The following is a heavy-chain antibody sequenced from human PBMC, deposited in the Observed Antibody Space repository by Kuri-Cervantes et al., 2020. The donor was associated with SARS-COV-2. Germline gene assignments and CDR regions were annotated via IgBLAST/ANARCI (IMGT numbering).Heavy chain of an antibody. CDR3: ARGTIVVVPAPILGLGPYYSCYYMDV. CDR1: GGSFSGYY. D-gene: IGHD2-2*01. CDR2: INHSGST. V-gene: IGHV4-34*01. J-gene: IGHJ6*03. Sequence: GSLRLSCAVYGGSFSGYYWSWIRQPPGKGLEWIGEINHSGSTNYNPSLKSRVIISVDTSKNQFSLKLSSMTAADTAVYYCARGTIVVVPAPILGLGPYYSCYYMDVCGKGTTVTVSS.